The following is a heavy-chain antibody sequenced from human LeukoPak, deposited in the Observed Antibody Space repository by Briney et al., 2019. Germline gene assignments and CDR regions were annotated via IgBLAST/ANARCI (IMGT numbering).Heavy chain of an antibody. CDR2: IYYSGST. Sequence: SETLSLTCTVSGGSISTTYYYWGWIRQPPGKGLEWIGSIYYSGSTYYSPSLKSRVTMSVDTSKNQFSLKLSSVTAADTAAYYCARLRGGAIDYWGQGTLVTVSS. CDR1: GGSISTTYYY. D-gene: IGHD3-16*01. J-gene: IGHJ4*02. V-gene: IGHV4-39*01. CDR3: ARLRGGAIDY.